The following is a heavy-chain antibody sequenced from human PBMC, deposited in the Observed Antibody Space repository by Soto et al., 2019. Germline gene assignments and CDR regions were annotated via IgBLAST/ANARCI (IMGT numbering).Heavy chain of an antibody. D-gene: IGHD5-12*01. CDR1: GLTFSTYA. J-gene: IGHJ4*02. CDR3: AKDLYIVATTISPEIDY. CDR2: ISGSSGST. V-gene: IGHV3-23*01. Sequence: EVHLLESGGGLVQPGGSLRLSCAAYGLTFSTYAMTWVRQAPGKGLEWVSTISGSSGSTYYADSVKGRFAISRDNSKNTLYLQMDSLRTDDTAVYYCAKDLYIVATTISPEIDYWGQGTLVTVSS.